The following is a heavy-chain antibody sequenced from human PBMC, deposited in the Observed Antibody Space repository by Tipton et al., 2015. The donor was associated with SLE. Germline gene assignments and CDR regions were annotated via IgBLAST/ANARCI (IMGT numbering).Heavy chain of an antibody. CDR2: IYYSGRT. D-gene: IGHD6-13*01. J-gene: IGHJ4*02. Sequence: TLSLTCTVSGGSISSGGYYWSWIRQHPGKGLEWIGYIYYSGRTYYNPSLKSRVTISVDTSKNQFSLKLSSVTAADTAVYYCARGWGIAAAAYFDYWGQGTLVTVSS. V-gene: IGHV4-31*03. CDR1: GGSISSGGYY. CDR3: ARGWGIAAAAYFDY.